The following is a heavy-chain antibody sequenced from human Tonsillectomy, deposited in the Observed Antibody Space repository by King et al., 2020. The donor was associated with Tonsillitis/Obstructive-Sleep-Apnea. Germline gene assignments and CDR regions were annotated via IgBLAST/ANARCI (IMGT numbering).Heavy chain of an antibody. J-gene: IGHJ5*02. V-gene: IGHV1-69*10. CDR2: SIPIRGIA. Sequence: QLVQAGAEVKKPGSSVKVSCKASGGSFSSYAISWVRQAPGQGREWMGGSIPIRGIANYAQKFQGRVTMTADKSTSTAYMELSSLRSEDTAVYYCARESNYYGSGSYYNARYNWFDPWGQGTLVTVSS. CDR3: ARESNYYGSGSYYNARYNWFDP. CDR1: GGSFSSYA. D-gene: IGHD3-10*01.